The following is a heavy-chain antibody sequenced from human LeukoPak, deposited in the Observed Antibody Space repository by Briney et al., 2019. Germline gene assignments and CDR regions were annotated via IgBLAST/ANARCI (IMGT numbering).Heavy chain of an antibody. V-gene: IGHV3-30*02. CDR2: IQHDGSNK. J-gene: IGHJ4*02. Sequence: GGSLRLSCAASGFTFSSYGMHWVRQAPGKGLEWVAFIQHDGSNKYYTDSVKGRFTISRDNSRNTMYVQMNSLRPEDTAVYYCAKDSALVAATAENYFDYWGQGTLVTVSS. D-gene: IGHD2-15*01. CDR3: AKDSALVAATAENYFDY. CDR1: GFTFSSYG.